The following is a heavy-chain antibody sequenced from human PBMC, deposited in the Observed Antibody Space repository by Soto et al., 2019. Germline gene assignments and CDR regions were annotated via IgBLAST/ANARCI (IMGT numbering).Heavy chain of an antibody. CDR2: IYYSGST. J-gene: IGHJ6*02. CDR3: ASSAVTAPYDYYGMDV. Sequence: QVQLQESGPGLVKTSQTLSLTCTVSGGSISSGGYYWSWIRQHPGKGLEWIGYIYYSGSTYYNPYLKSGVTISVDTSKNQFSLKLSSVTDADTAVYYCASSAVTAPYDYYGMDVWGQGTTGNVSS. V-gene: IGHV4-31*03. D-gene: IGHD5-18*01. CDR1: GGSISSGGYY.